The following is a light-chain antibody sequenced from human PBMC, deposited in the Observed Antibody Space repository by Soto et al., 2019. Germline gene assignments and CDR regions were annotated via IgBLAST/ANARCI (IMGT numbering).Light chain of an antibody. Sequence: DIQMTQSPSSLSASVGDRVNITCRASQTIRTFLNWYQQRPGKVPKLLIYAASNLQSGVPSRFSGSGSGTDFTLTISSLQTEDFATYYCQQSFTTLAFGPGTKVDIK. CDR3: QQSFTTLA. J-gene: IGKJ3*01. V-gene: IGKV1-39*01. CDR1: QTIRTF. CDR2: AAS.